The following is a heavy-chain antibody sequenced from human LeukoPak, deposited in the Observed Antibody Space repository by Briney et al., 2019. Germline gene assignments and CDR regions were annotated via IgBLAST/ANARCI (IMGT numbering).Heavy chain of an antibody. CDR2: INPNSGGA. Sequence: ASVKVSCKASGYIFSGYYMHWLRQAPGQGLEWMGWINPNSGGADYAQKFQGRVTMTRDTSISTAYMELSGLRSDDTAVYYCSRDSGYCSGGSCWYFDFWGQGTLVTVSA. CDR3: SRDSGYCSGGSCWYFDF. D-gene: IGHD2-15*01. CDR1: GYIFSGYY. V-gene: IGHV1-2*02. J-gene: IGHJ4*02.